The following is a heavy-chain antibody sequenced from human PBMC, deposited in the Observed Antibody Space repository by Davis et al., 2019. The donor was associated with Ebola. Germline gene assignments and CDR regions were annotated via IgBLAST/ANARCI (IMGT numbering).Heavy chain of an antibody. D-gene: IGHD6-6*01. V-gene: IGHV3-74*01. CDR3: AREYYSSSRVDY. J-gene: IGHJ4*02. CDR1: GFTFSSYW. CDR2: IDSDVTNT. Sequence: GESLKISCATSGFTFSSYWMHWVRQAPGKGLVWVSRIDSDVTNTNYADSVKGRFTISRDDAKNTLYLQMNSLRAEDTAVYYCAREYYSSSRVDYWGQGTLVTVSS.